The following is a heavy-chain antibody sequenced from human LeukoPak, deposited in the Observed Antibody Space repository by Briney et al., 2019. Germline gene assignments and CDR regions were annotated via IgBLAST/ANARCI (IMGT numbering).Heavy chain of an antibody. CDR2: IFHSGRT. CDR1: GGSISSSSSY. D-gene: IGHD3-10*01. Sequence: SETLSLTCTVSGGSISSSSSYWGWIRQPPGKGLEWIGHIFHSGRTSYNPSLMSRVTISVDTSKNQFSLKLSSVTAADTAVYYCARVVFYGSGSYLGYYYYTDVWGKGTTVTVSS. CDR3: ARVVFYGSGSYLGYYYYTDV. J-gene: IGHJ6*03. V-gene: IGHV4-39*07.